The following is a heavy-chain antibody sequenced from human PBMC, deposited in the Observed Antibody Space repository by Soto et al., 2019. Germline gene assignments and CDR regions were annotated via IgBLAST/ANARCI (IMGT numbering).Heavy chain of an antibody. CDR2: IYPGDSDT. J-gene: IGHJ6*02. V-gene: IGHV5-51*03. CDR1: GYSFTSYW. D-gene: IGHD2-2*01. Sequence: GESLKISCKGSGYSFTSYWIGWVRQMPGKGLEWMGIIYPGDSDTRYSPSFQGQVTISADKSISTAYLQWSSLKASDTAMYYCARDIVLVPAATNFDYYGMDVWGQGTTVTVSS. CDR3: ARDIVLVPAATNFDYYGMDV.